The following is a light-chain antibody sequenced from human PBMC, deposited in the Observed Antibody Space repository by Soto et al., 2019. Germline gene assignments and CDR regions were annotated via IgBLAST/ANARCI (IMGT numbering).Light chain of an antibody. CDR2: GAS. V-gene: IGKV3-20*01. CDR3: QQYGSSPPRIT. CDR1: QSVSSSY. J-gene: IGKJ5*01. Sequence: EIAYNHSPGTLSLSPGERATLSCSASQSVSSSYLAWYQQKPGQAPRLLIYGASSRATGIPDRFSGSGSGTDFTLTISRLEPEDFAVYYCQQYGSSPPRITFGQGTRLESK.